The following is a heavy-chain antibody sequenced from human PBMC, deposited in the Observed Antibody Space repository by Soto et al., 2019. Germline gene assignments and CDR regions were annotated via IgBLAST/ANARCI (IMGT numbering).Heavy chain of an antibody. J-gene: IGHJ4*02. V-gene: IGHV1-18*01. CDR1: GYTFTSYG. CDR3: ARGYCSSTSCSGFDY. Sequence: QVQLVQSGAEVKKPGASVKVSCKASGYTFTSYGISWVRQAPGQGLEWMGWISAYNGNTNYAQKLHGRVTMTTVTSTSTAYMALRSLRFDDTAVYYCARGYCSSTSCSGFDYCGQGTLVTVSS. CDR2: ISAYNGNT. D-gene: IGHD2-2*01.